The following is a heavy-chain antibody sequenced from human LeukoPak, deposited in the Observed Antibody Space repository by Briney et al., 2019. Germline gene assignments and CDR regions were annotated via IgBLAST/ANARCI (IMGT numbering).Heavy chain of an antibody. CDR3: ARLLTLTGYIDY. Sequence: YWSWIRQPPGKGLEWMGIIYPGDSDTRYSPSFQGQVTISADKSISTAYLQWSSLKASDTAMYYCARLLTLTGYIDYWGQGTLVTVSS. V-gene: IGHV5-51*01. CDR2: IYPGDSDT. D-gene: IGHD3-9*01. J-gene: IGHJ4*02. CDR1: YW.